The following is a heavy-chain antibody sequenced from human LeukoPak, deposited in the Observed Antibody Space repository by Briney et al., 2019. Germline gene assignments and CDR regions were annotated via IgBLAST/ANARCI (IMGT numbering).Heavy chain of an antibody. CDR2: IYSSGST. D-gene: IGHD5-18*01. V-gene: IGHV4-61*02. J-gene: IGHJ6*03. CDR1: GGSISSGSYY. Sequence: PSETLSLTRTVSGGSISSGSYYWNWIRQPAGKGLEWIGRIYSSGSTNYNPFLKSRVTISVDTSKNQFSLKLSSVTAADTAVYYCARDKRYSYGRYYMDVWGKGTTVTVSS. CDR3: ARDKRYSYGRYYMDV.